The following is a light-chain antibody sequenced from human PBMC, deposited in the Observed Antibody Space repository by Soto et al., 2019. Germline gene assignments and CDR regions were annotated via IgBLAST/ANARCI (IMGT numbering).Light chain of an antibody. V-gene: IGLV2-14*03. J-gene: IGLJ3*02. CDR2: DVT. CDR3: SSYTNKDTLL. Sequence: QSVLTQPASVSGSPGQSITISCTGTSSDVGGYDHVSWYQQHPGKAPKLIIYDVTVRPSGISPLFSGSKSDNTASLAVSGLQPEDEADYYCSSYTNKDTLLFGGGTKLTVL. CDR1: SSDVGGYDH.